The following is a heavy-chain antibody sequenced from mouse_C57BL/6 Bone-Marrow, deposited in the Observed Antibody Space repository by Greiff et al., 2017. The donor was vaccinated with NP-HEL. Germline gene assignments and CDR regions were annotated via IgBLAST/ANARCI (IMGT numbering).Heavy chain of an antibody. CDR3: ARQGYYRFAY. Sequence: EVQLVESGGDLVKPGGSLKLSCAASGFTFSSYGMSWVRQTPDKRLEWVATISSGGSYTYYPDSVKGRFTISRDNAKNTLYLQMSSLKSEDTAMYYCARQGYYRFAYWGQGTLVTVSA. D-gene: IGHD2-3*01. CDR1: GFTFSSYG. CDR2: ISSGGSYT. J-gene: IGHJ3*01. V-gene: IGHV5-6*01.